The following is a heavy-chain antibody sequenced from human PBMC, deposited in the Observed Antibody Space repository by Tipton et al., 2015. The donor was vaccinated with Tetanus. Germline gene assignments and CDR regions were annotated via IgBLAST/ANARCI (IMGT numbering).Heavy chain of an antibody. CDR3: ARDPAGYGDYEEGGATFDY. CDR1: GFTFSNYA. CDR2: INSDGSKT. Sequence: SLRLSCAASGFTFSNYAMNWVRQAPGKGLVWVSRINSDGSKTTYADSVKGRFTISRDNAKNTLYLQMNSLRAEDTAVYYCARDPAGYGDYEEGGATFDYWGQGTLVTVSS. D-gene: IGHD4-17*01. J-gene: IGHJ4*02. V-gene: IGHV3-74*03.